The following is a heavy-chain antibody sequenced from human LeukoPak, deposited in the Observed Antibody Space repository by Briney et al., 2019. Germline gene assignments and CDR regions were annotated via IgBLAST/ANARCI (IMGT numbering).Heavy chain of an antibody. D-gene: IGHD3-22*01. J-gene: IGHJ6*02. CDR3: ARERYYYDSSGYSLSYYYYGMDV. Sequence: SETLSLTCTVSGGSISSYYWSWIRQPPGKGLEWIGYIYYSGSTNYNPSLKSRVTISVDTSKNQFSLKLSSVTAADTAVYYCARERYYYDSSGYSLSYYYYGMDVWGQGTTVTVSS. CDR1: GGSISSYY. V-gene: IGHV4-59*01. CDR2: IYYSGST.